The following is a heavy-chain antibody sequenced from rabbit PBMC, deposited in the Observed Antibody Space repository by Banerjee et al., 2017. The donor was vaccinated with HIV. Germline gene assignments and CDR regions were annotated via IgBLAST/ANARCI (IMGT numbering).Heavy chain of an antibody. CDR1: GFSFSNKYV. CDR3: ARDRTTSSDYNL. J-gene: IGHJ4*01. Sequence: QEQLEESGGDLVKPEGSLTLTCTASGFSFSNKYVMCWVRQAPGKGLEWIGCINTSSGNIVYASWAKGRFTISKTSSTTVTLQMTSLTDADTATYFCARDRTTSSDYNLWGQGTLVTVS. V-gene: IGHV1S45*01. D-gene: IGHD1-1*01. CDR2: INTSSGNI.